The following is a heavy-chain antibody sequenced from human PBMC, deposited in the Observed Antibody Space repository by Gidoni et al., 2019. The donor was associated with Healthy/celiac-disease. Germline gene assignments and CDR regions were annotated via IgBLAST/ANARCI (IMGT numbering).Heavy chain of an antibody. J-gene: IGHJ6*02. Sequence: QVQLVQSGAEVKKPGSSVKVSCKASGGTFSSYAISWVRQAPGQGLEWMGGIIPIFGTANYAQKFQGRVTITADESTSTVYMELSSLRSEDTAVYYCARDIEWLPRGENYYYYYGMDVWGQGTTVTVSS. CDR1: GGTFSSYA. CDR3: ARDIEWLPRGENYYYYYGMDV. D-gene: IGHD6-19*01. CDR2: IIPIFGTA. V-gene: IGHV1-69*01.